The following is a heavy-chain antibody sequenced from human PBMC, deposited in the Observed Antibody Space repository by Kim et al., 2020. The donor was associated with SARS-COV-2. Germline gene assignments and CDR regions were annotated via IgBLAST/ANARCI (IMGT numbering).Heavy chain of an antibody. J-gene: IGHJ6*02. CDR1: GGSISSSNW. Sequence: SETLSLTCAVSGGSISSSNWWSWVRQPPGKGLEWIGEIYHSGSTNYNPSLKSRFTISVDKSKNQFSLKLSSVTAADTAVYYCARVQRITIFGVVIEGYGMDVWGQGTTVTVSS. D-gene: IGHD3-3*01. CDR3: ARVQRITIFGVVIEGYGMDV. V-gene: IGHV4-4*02. CDR2: IYHSGST.